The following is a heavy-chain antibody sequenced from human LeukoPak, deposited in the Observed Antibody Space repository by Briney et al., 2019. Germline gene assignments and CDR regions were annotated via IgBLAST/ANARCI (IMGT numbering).Heavy chain of an antibody. CDR2: IYPGDSDT. CDR1: GYNFANYW. Sequence: GESLKISCKGSGYNFANYWIGWVRQMPGKGLEWMGIIYPGDSDTRYSPSFQGQVTISADKSISTAYLQWSSLKASDTAMYYCARRRVDTAMALDYWGQGTLVTVSS. V-gene: IGHV5-51*01. CDR3: ARRRVDTAMALDY. J-gene: IGHJ4*02. D-gene: IGHD5-18*01.